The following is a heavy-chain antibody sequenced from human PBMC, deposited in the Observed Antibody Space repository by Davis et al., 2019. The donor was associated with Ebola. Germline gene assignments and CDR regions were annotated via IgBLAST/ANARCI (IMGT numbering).Heavy chain of an antibody. Sequence: PGGSLRLSCAASGFVFRNYVMSWVRQAPGKGLEWVSTLGTSADTYYADSVKGRLTISRDNSKNTLYLQMNGLRVEDTAIYYCAKDNRNIWSEVWGQGTMVTVSS. J-gene: IGHJ3*01. V-gene: IGHV3-23*01. CDR1: GFVFRNYV. D-gene: IGHD2/OR15-2a*01. CDR2: LGTSADT. CDR3: AKDNRNIWSEV.